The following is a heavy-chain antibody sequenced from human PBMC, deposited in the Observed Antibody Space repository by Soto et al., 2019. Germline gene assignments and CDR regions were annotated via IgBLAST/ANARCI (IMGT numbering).Heavy chain of an antibody. J-gene: IGHJ4*02. CDR2: IYEGGRT. D-gene: IGHD7-27*01. CDR1: GGSVSSADWN. V-gene: IGHV4-30-4*08. CDR3: SRGPSGDKVDF. Sequence: SETLSLTCTVSGGSVSSADWNWSWIRQTPGKGLEWIGHIYEGGRTYSNPSLMSRATISLDTSRNLFSLNLKSVTAADTAVYYCSRGPSGDKVDFWGQGLLVTVSS.